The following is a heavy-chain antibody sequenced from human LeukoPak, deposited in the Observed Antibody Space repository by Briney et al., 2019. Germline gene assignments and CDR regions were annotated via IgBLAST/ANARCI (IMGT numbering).Heavy chain of an antibody. CDR3: ARGYSQLLFHVAFGP. D-gene: IGHD5-18*01. J-gene: IGHJ5*02. V-gene: IGHV1-3*03. CDR2: INPGNGDT. Sequence: GASVKVSCKASGYTFPNYGLYWVRQAPGQRLKWMGWINPGNGDTRYSQDFQDRVTITRDTSATTTYMELSSLTPDDVGIYYCARGYSQLLFHVAFGPWGQGTLVTVSS. CDR1: GYTFPNYG.